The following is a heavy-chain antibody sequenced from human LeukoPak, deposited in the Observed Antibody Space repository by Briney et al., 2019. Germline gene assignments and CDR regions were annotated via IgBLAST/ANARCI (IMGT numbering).Heavy chain of an antibody. CDR1: GGSFSGYY. V-gene: IGHV4-34*01. Sequence: SETLSLTCAVYGGSFSGYYWSWIRQPPGKGLEWIGEINHSGSTNYNPSLKSRVTISVDTSKNQFSLKLSSVTAADTAVYYCARATSNYYDSSGYYFYLKFGYWGQGTLVTVSS. CDR3: ARATSNYYDSSGYYFYLKFGY. D-gene: IGHD3-22*01. J-gene: IGHJ4*02. CDR2: INHSGST.